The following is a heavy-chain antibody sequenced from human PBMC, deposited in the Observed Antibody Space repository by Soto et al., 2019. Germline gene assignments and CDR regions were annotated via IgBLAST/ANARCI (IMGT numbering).Heavy chain of an antibody. Sequence: SETLSLTCTVSGGSISSSSYYWGWIRQPPGKGLEWIGEINRGGDTNYNPSLKSRVTISVDTSKNQFSLKLNSVTPADTAVYYCARSYGLGSYFNGAWGQGTLVTVSS. J-gene: IGHJ5*02. CDR3: ARSYGLGSYFNGA. CDR2: INRGGDT. V-gene: IGHV4-39*07. D-gene: IGHD3-10*01. CDR1: GGSISSSSYY.